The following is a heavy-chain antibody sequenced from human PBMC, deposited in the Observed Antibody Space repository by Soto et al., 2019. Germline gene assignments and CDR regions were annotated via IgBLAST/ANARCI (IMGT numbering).Heavy chain of an antibody. Sequence: EVQLLESGGGLIQPGGSLRLSCAASGLTFSSYAMSWVRQAPGKGLEWVSAISGSGGSTYYADSVKGRFTIARDNSKNTLYLQMNSLRAEDTDLYYCAKDQLYIRGVIRNWVDPWGQGTLVTVSS. D-gene: IGHD3-10*02. CDR2: ISGSGGST. V-gene: IGHV3-23*01. CDR3: AKDQLYIRGVIRNWVDP. J-gene: IGHJ5*02. CDR1: GLTFSSYA.